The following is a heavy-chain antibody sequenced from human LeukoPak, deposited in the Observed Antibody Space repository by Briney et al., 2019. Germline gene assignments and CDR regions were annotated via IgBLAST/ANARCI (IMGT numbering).Heavy chain of an antibody. CDR1: GYIFTDYW. V-gene: IGHV5-51*01. J-gene: IGHJ5*02. Sequence: GESLKISCKGSGYIFTDYWIGWVRQMPGKGLEWMGIIYLADSNTRYSPSFQGEVTISADKSISTAYLQWSSLKASDTAMYYCARLGCSSTSCYPWGQGTLVTVSS. CDR3: ARLGCSSTSCYP. D-gene: IGHD2-2*01. CDR2: IYLADSNT.